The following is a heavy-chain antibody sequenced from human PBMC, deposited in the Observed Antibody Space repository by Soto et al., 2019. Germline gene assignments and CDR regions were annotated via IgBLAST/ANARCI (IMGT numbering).Heavy chain of an antibody. V-gene: IGHV3-74*01. D-gene: IGHD2-15*01. CDR1: GFTFSNYW. CDR2: INTDGIST. Sequence: GGSLRLSCAASGFTFSNYWMHWVRQAPGKGLVWVSRINTDGISTIYADSVKGRFTISRDNAKNTLYLQMNSLRAEDTAVYFCASSPTYSPYWGQGTLVTVS. CDR3: ASSPTYSPY. J-gene: IGHJ4*02.